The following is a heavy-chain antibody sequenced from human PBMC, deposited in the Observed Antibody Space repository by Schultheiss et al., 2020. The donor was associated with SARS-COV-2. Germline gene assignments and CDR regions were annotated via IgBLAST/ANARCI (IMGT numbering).Heavy chain of an antibody. CDR2: ISTSGRT. D-gene: IGHD2-21*02. Sequence: SETLSLTCIGSGGSISSNYWSWIRQPAGKGLEWIGRISTSGRTNYNPSLKSRVTMSVDTSKNEFSLKLTSVTAADTAVYYCARDNCVGDCYAFDYWGQGTLVTVSS. CDR3: ARDNCVGDCYAFDY. J-gene: IGHJ4*02. V-gene: IGHV4-4*07. CDR1: GGSISSNY.